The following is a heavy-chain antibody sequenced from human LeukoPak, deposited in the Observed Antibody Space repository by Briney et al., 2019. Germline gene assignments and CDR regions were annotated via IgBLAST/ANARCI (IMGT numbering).Heavy chain of an antibody. D-gene: IGHD3-10*01. CDR1: GFTFSSYW. V-gene: IGHV3-74*01. CDR3: AKKDGSVTIAFDI. Sequence: GGSLRLSCAASGFTFSSYWMHWVRQAPGKGLVWVSRINSDGSSTSYADSVKGRFTISRDNAKNTLYLQMNSLRAEDTAVYYCAKKDGSVTIAFDIWGQGTMVTVSS. CDR2: INSDGSST. J-gene: IGHJ3*02.